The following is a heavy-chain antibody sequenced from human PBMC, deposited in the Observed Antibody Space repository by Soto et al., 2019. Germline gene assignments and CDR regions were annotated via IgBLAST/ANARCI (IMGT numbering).Heavy chain of an antibody. CDR3: AREKVNYYDSSGYYRGDFDY. V-gene: IGHV1-46*01. J-gene: IGHJ4*02. CDR1: GYTFTSYY. Sequence: RASVKVSCKASGYTFTSYYMHWVRQAPGQGLEWMGIINPSGGSTSYAQKFQGRVTMTRDTSTSTVYMELSSLRSEDTAVYYCAREKVNYYDSSGYYRGDFDYWGQGTLVTVSS. CDR2: INPSGGST. D-gene: IGHD3-22*01.